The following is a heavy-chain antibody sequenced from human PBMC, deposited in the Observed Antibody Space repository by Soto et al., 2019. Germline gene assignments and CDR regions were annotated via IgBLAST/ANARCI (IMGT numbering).Heavy chain of an antibody. CDR1: GYTFTSYG. D-gene: IGHD3-3*01. J-gene: IGHJ6*03. Sequence: ASVKVSCKASGYTFTSYGISWVRQAPGQGLEWMGWISAYNGNTNYAQKLQGRVTMTTDTSTSTAYMELRSLRSDDTAVYYCARVGFWSGYYYYYYYYMDVWGKGTTVTVSS. V-gene: IGHV1-18*01. CDR2: ISAYNGNT. CDR3: ARVGFWSGYYYYYYYYMDV.